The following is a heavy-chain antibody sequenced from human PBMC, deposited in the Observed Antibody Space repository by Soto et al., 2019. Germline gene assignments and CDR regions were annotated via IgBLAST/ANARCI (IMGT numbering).Heavy chain of an antibody. V-gene: IGHV3-33*01. CDR2: IGYEGSIK. CDR3: ARDSVAGMYYYYGMDV. J-gene: IGHJ6*02. Sequence: QVQLVESGGGVVQPGRSRRLSCAASGFTFSSYGMHWVRRAPGKGLEGVAVIGYEGSIKYYADSVKGRFTIARDNSKNXLYLQMNSLRAEDTAVYYCARDSVAGMYYYYGMDVWGQGTTVTVSS. CDR1: GFTFSSYG. D-gene: IGHD6-19*01.